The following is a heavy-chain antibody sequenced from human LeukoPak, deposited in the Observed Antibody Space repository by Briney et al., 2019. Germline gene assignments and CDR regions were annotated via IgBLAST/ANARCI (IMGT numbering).Heavy chain of an antibody. V-gene: IGHV3-33*01. J-gene: IGHJ3*02. CDR2: IWYDGSNK. D-gene: IGHD3-22*01. CDR3: ARDLEAMIVGIFGFDI. Sequence: GGSLRLSCAASGFTFSSYGMHWVRQAPGKGLEWVAVIWYDGSNKYYADSVKGRFTISRDNSKNTLYLQMNSLRAEDTAVYYCARDLEAMIVGIFGFDIWGQGTMVTVSS. CDR1: GFTFSSYG.